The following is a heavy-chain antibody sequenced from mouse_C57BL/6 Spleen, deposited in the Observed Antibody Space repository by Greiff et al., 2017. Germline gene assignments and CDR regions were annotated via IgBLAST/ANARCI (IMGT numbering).Heavy chain of an antibody. V-gene: IGHV5-12*01. CDR2: LSNGGGST. D-gene: IGHD1-1*01. CDR1: GFTFSDYY. CDR3: ARHRSSYWYFDV. Sequence: EVKLMESGGGLVQPGGSLKLSCAASGFTFSDYYMYWVRQTPEKRLEWVAYLSNGGGSTYYPDTVKGRFTISRDNAKNTLYLQMSRLKSEDTAMYYCARHRSSYWYFDVWGTGTTVTVSS. J-gene: IGHJ1*03.